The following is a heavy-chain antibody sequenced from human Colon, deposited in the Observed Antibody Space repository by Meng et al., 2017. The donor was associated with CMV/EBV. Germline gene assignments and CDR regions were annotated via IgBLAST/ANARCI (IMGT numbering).Heavy chain of an antibody. CDR2: ITGSGDST. CDR3: AKIRS. V-gene: IGHV3-23*01. CDR1: GFSFRSFA. Sequence: GESLKISCAASGFSFRSFAMNWVRQAPGKGLEWVSTITGSGDSTYYADSVKGRFTISRDNSKNTLYLQMNSLRAEDTAAYYCAKIRSWGQGTLVTVSS. J-gene: IGHJ4*02.